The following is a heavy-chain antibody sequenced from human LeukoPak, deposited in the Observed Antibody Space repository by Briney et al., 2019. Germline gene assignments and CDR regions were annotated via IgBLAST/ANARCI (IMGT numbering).Heavy chain of an antibody. J-gene: IGHJ5*02. Sequence: HPGGSLRLSCAASGFTFSSYWMNGVRHAPGKGLEWVAIISHDGTGKYYAGSVKGRFTISRDNSKSTLYLQMNSLRIEDTAMYYCVRDQGSWGQGTLVTVSS. CDR3: VRDQGS. V-gene: IGHV3-30-3*01. CDR2: ISHDGTGK. CDR1: GFTFSSYW.